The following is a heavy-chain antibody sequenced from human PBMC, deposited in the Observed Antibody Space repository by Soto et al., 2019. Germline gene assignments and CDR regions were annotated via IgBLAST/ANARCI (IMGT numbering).Heavy chain of an antibody. Sequence: VQLQQWGAGLLKPSETLSLTCAVYGGSFSGYYWSWIRQPPGKGLAWIGEINHIGSTNYNPSLKSRVTISVDTSQNQFSLKLCAVTAADTAVYYWARGGRGRIQLWLLWGQGTLVTVSS. V-gene: IGHV4-34*01. CDR1: GGSFSGYY. CDR3: ARGGRGRIQLWLL. J-gene: IGHJ4*02. D-gene: IGHD5-18*01. CDR2: INHIGST.